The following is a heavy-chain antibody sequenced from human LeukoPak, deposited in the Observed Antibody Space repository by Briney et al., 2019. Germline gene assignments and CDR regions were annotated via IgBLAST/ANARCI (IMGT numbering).Heavy chain of an antibody. CDR2: INPNNGGT. CDR3: SSDAYSNYVDD. Sequence: ASVKVSCKTSGYTFTGYYLHWVRQAPGQGLEWMGWINPNNGGTNYAQKFQGRVTMTREKSISTAYMELNRLKSDDLARYYISSDAYSNYVDDWGQGTLVTVSS. V-gene: IGHV1-2*02. CDR1: GYTFTGYY. J-gene: IGHJ4*02. D-gene: IGHD5-18*01.